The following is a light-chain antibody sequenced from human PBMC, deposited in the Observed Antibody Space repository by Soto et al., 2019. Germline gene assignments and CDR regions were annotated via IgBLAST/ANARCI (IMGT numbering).Light chain of an antibody. J-gene: IGLJ1*01. V-gene: IGLV2-14*01. CDR1: SSDIGAYDH. CDR2: DVT. Sequence: QSVLTQPASVSGSPGQSITISCTGSSSDIGAYDHVSWYQQRPVKAPKLMIFDVTNRPSGVSDRFSGSKSGNTASLTISGLQTEDEADYYCSSYTSSSTPYVFGTGTKVTVL. CDR3: SSYTSSSTPYV.